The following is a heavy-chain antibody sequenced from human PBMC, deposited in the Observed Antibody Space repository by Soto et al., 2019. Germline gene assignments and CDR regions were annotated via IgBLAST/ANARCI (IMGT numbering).Heavy chain of an antibody. J-gene: IGHJ4*02. D-gene: IGHD2-2*01. CDR2: ISYDGNNK. CDR1: GFTFSPYA. CDR3: ARARLDTPALDY. Sequence: QVQLVESGGGVVPPGRSLRLSCAASGFTFSPYAMHWVRQAPGKGLEWVAVISYDGNNKNYADSVKGRLAISRDNSRNTLYLQMNSLRAEDTAVYYCARARLDTPALDYWGQGTLVTVSS. V-gene: IGHV3-30*09.